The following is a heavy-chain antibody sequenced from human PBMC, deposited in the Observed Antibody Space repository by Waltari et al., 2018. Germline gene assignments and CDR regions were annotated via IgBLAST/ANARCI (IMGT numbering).Heavy chain of an antibody. V-gene: IGHV1-69*01. CDR3: ARESLDYYDMSFDY. Sequence: QVQLVQSGAAVKKPGSSVQVPCKASGDTFSSYAISWARQAPGQGLEWMGGIIPILGTANYAQKFQGRVTITADESTSTAYMELSSLRSEDTAVYYCARESLDYYDMSFDYWGQGTLVTVSS. CDR2: IIPILGTA. CDR1: GDTFSSYA. D-gene: IGHD3-22*01. J-gene: IGHJ4*02.